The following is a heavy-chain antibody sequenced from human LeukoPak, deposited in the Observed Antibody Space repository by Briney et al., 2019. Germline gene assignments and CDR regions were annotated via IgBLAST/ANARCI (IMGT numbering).Heavy chain of an antibody. CDR1: GGTFSSYA. CDR3: ARDGGWGYSYGADY. J-gene: IGHJ4*02. Sequence: ASVKVSRKASGGTFSSYAISWVRQAPGQGLEWMGWISAYNGNTNYAQKLQGRVTMTTDTSTSTAYMVLRSLRSDDTAVYYCARDGGWGYSYGADYWGQGTLVTVSS. CDR2: ISAYNGNT. V-gene: IGHV1-18*01. D-gene: IGHD5-18*01.